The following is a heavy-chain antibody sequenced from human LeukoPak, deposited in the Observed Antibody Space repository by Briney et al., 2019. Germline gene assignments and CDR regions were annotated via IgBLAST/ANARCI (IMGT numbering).Heavy chain of an antibody. CDR3: ARTYCSGGSCYFVY. Sequence: SETLSLTCTVSGGSISSGGYYWGWILQHPWKGLEWIGYIYYSGSTYYNPSLKSRVTISVDTSKNQFSLKLSSVTAADTAVYYCARTYCSGGSCYFVYWGQGTLVTVSS. CDR1: GGSISSGGYY. V-gene: IGHV4-31*03. CDR2: IYYSGST. D-gene: IGHD2-15*01. J-gene: IGHJ4*02.